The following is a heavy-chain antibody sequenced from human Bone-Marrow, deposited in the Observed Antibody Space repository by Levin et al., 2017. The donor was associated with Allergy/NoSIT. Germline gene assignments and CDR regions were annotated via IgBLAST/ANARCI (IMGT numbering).Heavy chain of an antibody. CDR2: IYYSGST. V-gene: IGHV4-31*03. CDR3: ARVRGNRQYYFDY. J-gene: IGHJ4*02. Sequence: SETLSLTCTVSGGSISSGGYYWSWIRQHPGKGLEWIGYIYYSGSTYYNPSLKSRVTISVDTSKNQFSLKLSSVTAADTAVYYCARVRGNRQYYFDYWGQGTLVTVSS. CDR1: GGSISSGGYY. D-gene: IGHD1-14*01.